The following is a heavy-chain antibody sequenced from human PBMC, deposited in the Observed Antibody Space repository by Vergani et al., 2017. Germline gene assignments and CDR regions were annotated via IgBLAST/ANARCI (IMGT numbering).Heavy chain of an antibody. Sequence: EVQVVESGGGLIKPGGSLRLSCVVSGITFKNAWINWVRQAPGKGLDWIGRIRSKNDGGTADYAAPLKGRFTISRDDSKDSAFLLVNNLKTEDTAGYFCYTDYHDYWGQGTLVTVSS. CDR3: YTDYHDY. V-gene: IGHV3-15*01. J-gene: IGHJ4*02. CDR1: GITFKNAW. D-gene: IGHD2-2*02. CDR2: IRSKNDGGTA.